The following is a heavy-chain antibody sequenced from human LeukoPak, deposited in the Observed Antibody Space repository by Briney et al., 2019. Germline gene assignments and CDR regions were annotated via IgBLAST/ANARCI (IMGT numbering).Heavy chain of an antibody. Sequence: GGSLRLSCAASGFTFSDFYMSWIRQALGKGLEWVSYISSSSSYTNYAASVKGRFTISRDNAKNSLYLQMNSRRAEDTAVYYCARIPEVYSSSWFLDYWGQGTLVTVSS. CDR1: GFTFSDFY. D-gene: IGHD6-13*01. CDR3: ARIPEVYSSSWFLDY. CDR2: ISSSSSYT. J-gene: IGHJ4*02. V-gene: IGHV3-11*03.